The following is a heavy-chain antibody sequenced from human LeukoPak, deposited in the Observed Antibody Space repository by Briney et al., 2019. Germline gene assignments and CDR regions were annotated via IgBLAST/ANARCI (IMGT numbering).Heavy chain of an antibody. Sequence: ASVKVSCKASGGTFSSYAISWVRQAPGQGLEWMGGIIPIFGTANYAQKFQGRVTITADESTSTAYMELSSLRSEDTAVYYCARCPSAVTTYFDYWGQGTLVTVSS. CDR2: IIPIFGTA. D-gene: IGHD4-17*01. V-gene: IGHV1-69*13. J-gene: IGHJ4*02. CDR1: GGTFSSYA. CDR3: ARCPSAVTTYFDY.